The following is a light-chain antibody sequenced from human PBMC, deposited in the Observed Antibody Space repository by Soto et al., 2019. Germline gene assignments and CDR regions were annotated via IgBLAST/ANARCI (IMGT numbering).Light chain of an antibody. V-gene: IGKV1-5*01. CDR2: DTS. CDR1: RSISSW. Sequence: DIRMTQSPSTLSASAGERATLTCRASRSISSWLAWYQQKPGKAPNLLIYDTSILDNGVPPRFIGSGSGTDFTLTITSLQPDDFATYYCQHYNSYPWAFGQGTKVDSK. CDR3: QHYNSYPWA. J-gene: IGKJ1*01.